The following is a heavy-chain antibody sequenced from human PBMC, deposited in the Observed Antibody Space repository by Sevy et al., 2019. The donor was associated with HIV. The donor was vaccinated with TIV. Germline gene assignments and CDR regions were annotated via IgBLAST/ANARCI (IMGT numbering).Heavy chain of an antibody. CDR2: ISGSGTRT. CDR3: GEGGGGHYDPDEIGYYFYYYNMDV. Sequence: GGSLRLSCAVSGFSFDSYGMTWVRQAPGKGLEWVSGISGSGTRTYYADSVKGRFSISRDNSKNRLYLQMNSLRSEDPGKYYWGEGGGGHYDPDEIGYYFYYYNMDVWGKGTTVTVSS. D-gene: IGHD3-22*01. J-gene: IGHJ6*03. CDR1: GFSFDSYG. V-gene: IGHV3-23*01.